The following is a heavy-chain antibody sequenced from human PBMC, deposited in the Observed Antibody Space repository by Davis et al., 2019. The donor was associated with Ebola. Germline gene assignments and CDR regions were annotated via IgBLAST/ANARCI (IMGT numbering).Heavy chain of an antibody. CDR3: SIGGRAGGFDY. CDR2: FDPEDGET. J-gene: IGHJ4*02. Sequence: ASVKVSCKASGYTFTSYYMHWVRQAPGKGLEWMGRFDPEDGETIFAQKFEGRVTMTEDTSKDTAYMKLSSLTSEDTAVYYCSIGGRAGGFDYWGQGTLVTVSS. V-gene: IGHV1-24*01. CDR1: GYTFTSYY.